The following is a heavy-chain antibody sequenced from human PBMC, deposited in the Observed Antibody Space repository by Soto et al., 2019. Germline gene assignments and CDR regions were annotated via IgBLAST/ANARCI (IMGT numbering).Heavy chain of an antibody. J-gene: IGHJ6*02. CDR1: GGTFSSYA. CDR3: ARGGYSSTWSNLLDRSGLDV. Sequence: QVQLVQSGAEAKKPGSSVKVSCKTSGGTFSSYAISWVRQAPGQGLEWMGGIVSLFRTTNYAQKFQGRVTITADTSTYTGYMELSGLRSGDTAVYYCARGGYSSTWSNLLDRSGLDVWGQGTTVTVSS. CDR2: IVSLFRTT. D-gene: IGHD6-13*01. V-gene: IGHV1-69*06.